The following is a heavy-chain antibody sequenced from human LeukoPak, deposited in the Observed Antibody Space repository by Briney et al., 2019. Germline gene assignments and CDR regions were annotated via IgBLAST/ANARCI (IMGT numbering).Heavy chain of an antibody. CDR1: GGSISLYY. Sequence: SETLSLTCTVSGGSISLYYWSWIRQPPGKGLEWIGYIYSSGTTNYNPSLKSRLTISVDTSKNRFSLKLSSVTAADTAVYYCARHEANPTAGFLPDYFNYWGQGALVTVSS. CDR2: IYSSGTT. V-gene: IGHV4-4*09. J-gene: IGHJ4*02. D-gene: IGHD3-3*01. CDR3: ARHEANPTAGFLPDYFNY.